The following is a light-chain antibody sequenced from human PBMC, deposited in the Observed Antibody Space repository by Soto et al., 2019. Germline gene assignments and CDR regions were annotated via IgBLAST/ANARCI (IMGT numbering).Light chain of an antibody. Sequence: DIQMTQSPSSVSSSVGDRVTITCRASQGISSWLAWYQQNPGKAPKPLIYAAYRLQSGVPSRFSGSGSGTYFTLTISSRQPEDFATSYCHQGNSSPLGTFGPGTTVDIK. J-gene: IGKJ3*01. CDR3: HQGNSSPLGT. CDR2: AAY. CDR1: QGISSW. V-gene: IGKV1-12*01.